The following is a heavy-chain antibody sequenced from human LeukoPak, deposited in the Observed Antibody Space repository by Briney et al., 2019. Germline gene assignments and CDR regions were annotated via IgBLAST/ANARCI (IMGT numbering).Heavy chain of an antibody. CDR2: IWYDGSNK. D-gene: IGHD2-15*01. J-gene: IGHJ4*02. Sequence: PGGSLRLSCAASGFTFSSYGMHWVRQAPGKGLEWVAVIWYDGSNKHYADSVKGRFTISRDNSKNTLYLQMNSLGAEDTAVYYCAKGYCSGGSCYTPAGLDYWGQGTLVTVSS. V-gene: IGHV3-33*06. CDR3: AKGYCSGGSCYTPAGLDY. CDR1: GFTFSSYG.